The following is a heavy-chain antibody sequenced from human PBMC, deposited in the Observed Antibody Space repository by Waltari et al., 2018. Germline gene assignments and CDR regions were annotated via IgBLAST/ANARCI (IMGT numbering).Heavy chain of an antibody. V-gene: IGHV3-74*01. J-gene: IGHJ4*02. D-gene: IGHD5-18*01. CDR1: STYW. Sequence: STYWMHWGRQAPGKGLLWVSRIRSDGTGTDYADSVKGRFTISRDNAKNTLFLQMDSLRAEDTAVYYCASGIQLSSWGGQGTLVSVSS. CDR3: ASGIQLSSW. CDR2: IRSDGTGT.